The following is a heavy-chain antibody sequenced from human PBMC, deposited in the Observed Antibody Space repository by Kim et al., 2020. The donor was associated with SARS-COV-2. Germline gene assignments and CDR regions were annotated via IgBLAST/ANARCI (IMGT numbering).Heavy chain of an antibody. CDR3: AREREKPGGRIRNIVVVPAATPTAFDY. CDR1: GGTFSSYA. J-gene: IGHJ4*02. D-gene: IGHD2-2*01. CDR2: IIPIFGTA. Sequence: SVKVSCKASGGTFSSYAISWVRQAPGQGLEWMGGIIPIFGTANYAQKVQGRVTITADESTSTAYMELSSLRSEDTAVYYCAREREKPGGRIRNIVVVPAATPTAFDYWGQGTLVTVSS. V-gene: IGHV1-69*13.